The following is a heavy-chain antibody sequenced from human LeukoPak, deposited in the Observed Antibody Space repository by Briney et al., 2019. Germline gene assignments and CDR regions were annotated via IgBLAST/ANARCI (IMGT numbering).Heavy chain of an antibody. J-gene: IGHJ4*02. V-gene: IGHV4-38-2*01. CDR1: GFTFSTFAM. CDR2: IYYSGST. Sequence: GSLRLSCAASGFTFSTFAMIWVRQPPGKGLEWIGSIYYSGSTYYNPSLKSRVTISVDTSKNQFSLKLRSVTAADTAVYYCARVRSVPRYDSSGYQLGYFDYWGQGTLVTVSS. D-gene: IGHD3-22*01. CDR3: ARVRSVPRYDSSGYQLGYFDY.